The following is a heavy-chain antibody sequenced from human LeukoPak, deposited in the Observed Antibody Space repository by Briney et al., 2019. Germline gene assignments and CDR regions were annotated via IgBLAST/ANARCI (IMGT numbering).Heavy chain of an antibody. V-gene: IGHV3-30*03. Sequence: TGGSLRLSCAASGFTFSSYGMHWVRQAPGKGLEWVAVISYDGSNKYYADSVKGRFTISRDNSKNTLYLQMNSLRAEDTAVYYCARGQYYYDSSGYESYFQHWGQGTPVTVSS. CDR2: ISYDGSNK. CDR3: ARGQYYYDSSGYESYFQH. CDR1: GFTFSSYG. J-gene: IGHJ1*01. D-gene: IGHD3-22*01.